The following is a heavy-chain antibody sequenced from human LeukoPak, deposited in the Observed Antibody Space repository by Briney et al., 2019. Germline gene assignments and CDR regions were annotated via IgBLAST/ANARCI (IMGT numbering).Heavy chain of an antibody. J-gene: IGHJ4*02. V-gene: IGHV3-30*18. CDR3: AKGYFDSSSYYLDY. D-gene: IGHD3-22*01. CDR2: ISYDGSNK. CDR1: GFTFSSYG. Sequence: SGRSLRLSCAASGFTFSSYGMHWVRQAPGKGLEWVAVISYDGSNKYYADSVKGRFTISRDNSKNTLYLQMNSLRAEDTAVYYCAKGYFDSSSYYLDYWGQGTLVTVSS.